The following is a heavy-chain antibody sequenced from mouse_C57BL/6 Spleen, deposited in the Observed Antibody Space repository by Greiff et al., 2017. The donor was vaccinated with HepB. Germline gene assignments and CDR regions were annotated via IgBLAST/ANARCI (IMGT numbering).Heavy chain of an antibody. Sequence: QVQLQQPGAELVKPGASVKMSCKASGYTFTSYWITWVKQRPGQGLEWIGDIYPGSGSTNYNEKFKSKATLTVDTSSNTAYMQLSSLTSEDSAVYYCARGEYGNCYLDYWGQGTTLTVSS. V-gene: IGHV1-55*01. D-gene: IGHD2-1*01. CDR2: IYPGSGST. J-gene: IGHJ2*01. CDR3: ARGEYGNCYLDY. CDR1: GYTFTSYW.